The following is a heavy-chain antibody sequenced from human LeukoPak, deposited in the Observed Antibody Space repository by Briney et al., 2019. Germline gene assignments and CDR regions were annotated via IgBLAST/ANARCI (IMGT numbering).Heavy chain of an antibody. Sequence: GVSLRLSCVVSGLTFSSYSMSWVRQAPGKGLEWVSGISASGGDTWYPDSVKGRFTISRDNSKNTLFLQMNSLRLEDTAIYYCAKDAAGPEYWGQGTLVTVSS. CDR1: GLTFSSYS. CDR2: ISASGGDT. D-gene: IGHD6-13*01. CDR3: AKDAAGPEY. J-gene: IGHJ4*02. V-gene: IGHV3-23*01.